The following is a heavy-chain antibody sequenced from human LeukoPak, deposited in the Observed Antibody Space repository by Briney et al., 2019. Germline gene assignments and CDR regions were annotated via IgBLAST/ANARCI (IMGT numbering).Heavy chain of an antibody. CDR1: GFTFSSYG. CDR2: ISYDGSNK. J-gene: IGHJ1*01. CDR3: AKASLPYSSSWSGAEYFQH. D-gene: IGHD6-13*01. Sequence: GGSLRLSCAASGFTFSSYGMHWVRQAPGKGLEWAAVISYDGSNKYYADSVKGRFTISRDNSKNTLYLQMNSLRAEDTAVYYCAKASLPYSSSWSGAEYFQHWGQGTLVTVSS. V-gene: IGHV3-30*18.